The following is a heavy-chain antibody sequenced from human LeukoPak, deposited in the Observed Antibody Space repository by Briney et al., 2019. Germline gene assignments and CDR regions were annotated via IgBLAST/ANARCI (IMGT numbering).Heavy chain of an antibody. CDR2: MNPNNGNT. D-gene: IGHD3-22*01. Sequence: ASVKVSCKASGYTFTSYDINWVRQATGQGLEWMGWMNPNNGNTGYAQKFQGRVTMTRNTSISTAYMELSSLRAEDTAVYYCAIMHRYYDGSGYWVQWGQGTLVTVSS. CDR1: GYTFTSYD. CDR3: AIMHRYYDGSGYWVQ. J-gene: IGHJ4*02. V-gene: IGHV1-8*01.